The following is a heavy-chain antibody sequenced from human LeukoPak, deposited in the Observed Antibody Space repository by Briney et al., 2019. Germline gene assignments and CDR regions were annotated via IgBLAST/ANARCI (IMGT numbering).Heavy chain of an antibody. J-gene: IGHJ4*02. CDR1: GGSINSHY. D-gene: IGHD6-19*01. Sequence: PSETLSLTCTVSGGSINSHYWSWIRQPPGKGLEWIGDIYYKGSTNYNPSLKSRVTISVDTSKNHLSLKLTSVLAADTAIYYSVRRDNTGWNYFDYWGQGILVTVCS. CDR3: VRRDNTGWNYFDY. V-gene: IGHV4-59*08. CDR2: IYYKGST.